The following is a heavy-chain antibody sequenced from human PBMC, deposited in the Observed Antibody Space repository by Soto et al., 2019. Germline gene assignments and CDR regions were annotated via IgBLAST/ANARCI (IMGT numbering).Heavy chain of an antibody. J-gene: IGHJ6*02. V-gene: IGHV3-23*01. CDR2: ISGNGDKT. CDR3: AKDPGYTYDHGLDV. Sequence: EVQLLESGGDLVQPGGSLRLSCAPSGFTFSTYAMNWVRQAPGKGLEWVSGISGNGDKTYYADSVKGRFTISRDNSKKMLYRQMNTLRAEDTAVYYCAKDPGYTYDHGLDVWGQGTTVTVSS. D-gene: IGHD5-18*01. CDR1: GFTFSTYA.